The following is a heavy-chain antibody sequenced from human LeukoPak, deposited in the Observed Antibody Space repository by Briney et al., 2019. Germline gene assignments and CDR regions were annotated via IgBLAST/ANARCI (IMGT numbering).Heavy chain of an antibody. CDR1: GGTFSSYA. Sequence: SVKVSCKASGGTFSSYAISWVRQAPGQGLEWMGGIIPIFGTANYAQKFQGRVTITADESTSTAYMELSSLRSDDTAVYYCARGKRLGGWYAGEAFDIWGQGTMVTVSS. J-gene: IGHJ3*02. CDR2: IIPIFGTA. V-gene: IGHV1-69*13. CDR3: ARGKRLGGWYAGEAFDI. D-gene: IGHD6-19*01.